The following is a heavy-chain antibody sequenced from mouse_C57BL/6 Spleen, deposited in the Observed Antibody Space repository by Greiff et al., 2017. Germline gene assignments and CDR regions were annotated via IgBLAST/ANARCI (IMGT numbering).Heavy chain of an antibody. D-gene: IGHD1-1*01. CDR3: AREPYYYGSNYAMDY. CDR1: GFSLTSYA. Sequence: VMLVESGPGLVAPSQSLSITCTVSGFSLTSYALSWVRQPPGKGLEWLGVIWTGGGTNYNSALKSRLSISKDNSKSQVFLKMNSLQTDDTARYYCAREPYYYGSNYAMDYWGQGTSVTVSS. V-gene: IGHV2-9-1*01. CDR2: IWTGGGT. J-gene: IGHJ4*01.